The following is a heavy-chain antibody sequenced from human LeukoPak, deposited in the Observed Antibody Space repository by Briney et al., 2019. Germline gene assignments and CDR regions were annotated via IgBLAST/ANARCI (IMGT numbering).Heavy chain of an antibody. CDR1: GFTFSTYW. Sequence: GGSLRLSCATSGFTFSTYWMSWVRQAPGKGLEWVANIKQDGSERNYVDSVKGRFTISRDNSKNTLYLQMNSLRAEDTAVYYCVKDASILWFGEFDYWGQGTLVTVSS. V-gene: IGHV3-7*01. CDR3: VKDASILWFGEFDY. CDR2: IKQDGSER. D-gene: IGHD3-10*01. J-gene: IGHJ4*02.